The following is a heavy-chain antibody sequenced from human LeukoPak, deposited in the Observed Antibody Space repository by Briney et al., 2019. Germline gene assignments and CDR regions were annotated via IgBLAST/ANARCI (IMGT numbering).Heavy chain of an antibody. V-gene: IGHV3-11*01. Sequence: KPGGSLRLSCAASGFTFTDYYMTWIRQAPGKGLEWVSYISGSRSNRDYADSVEGRFTISRDNAENSLYLQLNNLRAEDTAVYYCARMGRELDCWGQGTRVTVSS. CDR2: ISGSRSNR. CDR3: ARMGRELDC. D-gene: IGHD1-1*01. CDR1: GFTFTDYY. J-gene: IGHJ4*02.